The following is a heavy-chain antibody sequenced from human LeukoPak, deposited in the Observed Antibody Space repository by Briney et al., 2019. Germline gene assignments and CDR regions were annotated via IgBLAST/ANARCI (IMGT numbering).Heavy chain of an antibody. CDR3: ARDDDGGSFDY. CDR2: IYYSGST. J-gene: IGHJ4*02. CDR1: GGSISSYY. D-gene: IGHD4-23*01. Sequence: PSETLSLTCTVSGGSISSYYWSWIRQPPGKGLEWIGYIYYSGSTNYNPSLKSRVTISVDTSKNQFSLKLSSVTAADTAVYYCARDDDGGSFDYWGQGTLVTVSS. V-gene: IGHV4-59*12.